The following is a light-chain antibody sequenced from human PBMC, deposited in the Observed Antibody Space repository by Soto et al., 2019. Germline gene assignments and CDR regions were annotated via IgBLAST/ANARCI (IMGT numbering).Light chain of an antibody. CDR1: QDISKF. J-gene: IGKJ3*01. Sequence: IQLTQSPSSLSASVGDRVIITCRASQDISKFLAWYQQKPGKAPQLLIYAASTLQTGVPSRFSGSGSGTDFTLTISSLQPEDFATYYCQVVNTYLGWITFGPGTKVDV. V-gene: IGKV1-9*01. CDR3: QVVNTYLGWIT. CDR2: AAS.